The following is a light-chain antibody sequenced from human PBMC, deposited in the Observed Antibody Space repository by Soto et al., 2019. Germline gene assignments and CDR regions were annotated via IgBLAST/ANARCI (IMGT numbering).Light chain of an antibody. CDR1: QSLLHNNGYNY. V-gene: IGKV2-28*01. CDR2: LGS. Sequence: DIVMTQSPLSLPVTPGEPASISCRSSQSLLHNNGYNYLDWYVQKPGQSPQLLIYLGSNRASGVPDRFSGSASGTDFTLKISRVEAEDIGVYYCMQSLQSLPTFGQGTKVEMK. J-gene: IGKJ1*01. CDR3: MQSLQSLPT.